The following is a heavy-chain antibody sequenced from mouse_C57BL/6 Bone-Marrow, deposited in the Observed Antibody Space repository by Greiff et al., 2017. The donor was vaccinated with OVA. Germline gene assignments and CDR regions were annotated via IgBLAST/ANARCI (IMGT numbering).Heavy chain of an antibody. CDR3: AAYGKGYAMDY. J-gene: IGHJ4*01. Sequence: EVNLVESGGDLVKPGGSLKLSCAASGFTFSSYGMSWVRPTPDKRLEWVATISSGGSYTYYPDSVKGRFTISRDNAKNTLYLQMSSLKSEDTAMYYCAAYGKGYAMDYWGQGTSVTVSS. CDR1: GFTFSSYG. CDR2: ISSGGSYT. V-gene: IGHV5-6*01. D-gene: IGHD1-1*01.